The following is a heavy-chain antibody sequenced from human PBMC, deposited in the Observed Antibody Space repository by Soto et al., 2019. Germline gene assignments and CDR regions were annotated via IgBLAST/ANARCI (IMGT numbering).Heavy chain of an antibody. Sequence: GGSLILSCAASGFTFSSYAMSWVRQAPGKGLEWVSAISGSGGSTYYADSVKGRFTISRDNSKNTLYLQMNSLRAEDTAVYYCAKDSVLRYFGAYYYYGMDVWGQGTTVTVSS. CDR3: AKDSVLRYFGAYYYYGMDV. CDR2: ISGSGGST. D-gene: IGHD3-9*01. J-gene: IGHJ6*02. CDR1: GFTFSSYA. V-gene: IGHV3-23*01.